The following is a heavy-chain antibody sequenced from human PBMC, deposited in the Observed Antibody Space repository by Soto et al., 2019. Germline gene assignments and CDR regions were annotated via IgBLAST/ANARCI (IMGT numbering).Heavy chain of an antibody. V-gene: IGHV1-8*01. J-gene: IGHJ5*02. CDR3: AREHYGNSAWFDP. D-gene: IGHD3-10*01. Sequence: QVQLVQSGAEVKKPGASVKVSCKASGYTFPSYDINWVRQATGQGLEWMGWMNPNSGNTGYAQKFQGRVNMTRNPSISTAYMELSSLRSEDPAVYYCAREHYGNSAWFDPWGQGTLVTVSS. CDR2: MNPNSGNT. CDR1: GYTFPSYD.